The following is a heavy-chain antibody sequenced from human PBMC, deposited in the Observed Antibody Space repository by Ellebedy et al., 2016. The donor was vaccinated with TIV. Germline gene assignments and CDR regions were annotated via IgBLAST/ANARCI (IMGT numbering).Heavy chain of an antibody. CDR3: ARCSSGDNCYSEVLGLHYYYYGMDV. J-gene: IGHJ6*02. Sequence: SVKVSCXASGGTFSNYAISWVRQAPGQGLEWMGGIIPIFGTANYAQKFQGRVTITADKSTNTAYMELSSLRSEDTAVYYCARCSSGDNCYSEVLGLHYYYYGMDVWGQGTTVTVSS. D-gene: IGHD2-15*01. CDR1: GGTFSNYA. V-gene: IGHV1-69*06. CDR2: IIPIFGTA.